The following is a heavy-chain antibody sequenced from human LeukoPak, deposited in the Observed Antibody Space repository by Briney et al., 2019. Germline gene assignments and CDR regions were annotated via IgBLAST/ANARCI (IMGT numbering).Heavy chain of an antibody. V-gene: IGHV6-1*01. CDR1: GDIFSSFNGA. Sequence: SQTLSLTCTISGDIFSSFNGAWNWIRQSPSRGLEWLGRTYYRSKWYDEYAESMRGRITISPDTSMNQYSLHVLSVTPEDTAVYYCARDLGNTGWYTFDYWGQGILVTVSS. CDR3: ARDLGNTGWYTFDY. D-gene: IGHD6-19*01. CDR2: TYYRSKWYD. J-gene: IGHJ4*02.